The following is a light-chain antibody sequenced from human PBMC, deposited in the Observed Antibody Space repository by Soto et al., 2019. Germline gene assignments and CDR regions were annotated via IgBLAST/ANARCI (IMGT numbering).Light chain of an antibody. Sequence: EIVMPQSPATLSVSPGERATLSCRASQGVSSNLAWYQQKPGHAPSLRIYGASTRAAGISARLSGSGSGTEITLPIISLQSEDFAVYYRRQPSDWHPQWTFGQGT. CDR3: RQPSDWHPQWT. CDR2: GAS. J-gene: IGKJ1*01. CDR1: QGVSSN. V-gene: IGKV3-15*01.